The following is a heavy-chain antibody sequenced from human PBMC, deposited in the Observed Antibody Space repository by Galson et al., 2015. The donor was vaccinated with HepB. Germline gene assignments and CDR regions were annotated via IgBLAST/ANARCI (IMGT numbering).Heavy chain of an antibody. Sequence: SVKVSCKASGYTFTSYGISWVRQAPGQGLEWMGWISAYNGNTNYAQKLQGRVTMTTDTSTSTAYMELRSLRSDDTAVYYCAREFREVVVVPAADWYFDLWGRGTLVTVSS. J-gene: IGHJ2*01. CDR1: GYTFTSYG. V-gene: IGHV1-18*01. CDR2: ISAYNGNT. CDR3: AREFREVVVVPAADWYFDL. D-gene: IGHD2-2*01.